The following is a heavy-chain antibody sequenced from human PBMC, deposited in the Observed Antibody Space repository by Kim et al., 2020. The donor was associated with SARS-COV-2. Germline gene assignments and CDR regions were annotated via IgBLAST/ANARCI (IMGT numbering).Heavy chain of an antibody. D-gene: IGHD3-9*01. CDR1: EFTFSSYW. CDR3: ARAFPTSRYNWFDP. Sequence: GGSLRLSCAASEFTFSSYWMHWVRQAPGKGLGWVSVINSDGSSTGYADSVKGRFTVSRDNAKNTLYLQMNSLRAEDTAVYYCARAFPTSRYNWFDPWGQG. J-gene: IGHJ5*02. V-gene: IGHV3-74*01. CDR2: INSDGSST.